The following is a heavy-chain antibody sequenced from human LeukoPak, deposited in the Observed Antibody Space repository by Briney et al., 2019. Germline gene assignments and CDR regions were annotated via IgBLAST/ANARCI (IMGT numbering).Heavy chain of an antibody. CDR2: MSYDGSNK. V-gene: IGHV3-30*04. D-gene: IGHD7-27*01. CDR3: ARALTGDSSFDI. Sequence: HTGGSLRLSCAASGFTFSSYAMHWVRQAPGKGLEWVAVMSYDGSNKYYADSVKGRFTISRDNSKNTLYLQMNSLRTEDTAVYYCARALTGDSSFDIWGQGTMVTVSS. CDR1: GFTFSSYA. J-gene: IGHJ3*02.